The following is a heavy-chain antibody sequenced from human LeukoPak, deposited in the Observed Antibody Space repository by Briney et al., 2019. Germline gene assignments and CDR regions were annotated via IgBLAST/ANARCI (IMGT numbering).Heavy chain of an antibody. CDR3: ARGFSVEMATYNY. D-gene: IGHD5-24*01. CDR2: ISAYNGDT. CDR1: GYTFTNYF. V-gene: IGHV1-18*01. Sequence: ASVKVSCKASGYTFTNYFITWVRQAPGQGLEWMGWISAYNGDTNYGQKLQGRVTMTTDTSTSTAYMELRSLRSDDTAVYYCARGFSVEMATYNYWGQGALVTVSS. J-gene: IGHJ4*02.